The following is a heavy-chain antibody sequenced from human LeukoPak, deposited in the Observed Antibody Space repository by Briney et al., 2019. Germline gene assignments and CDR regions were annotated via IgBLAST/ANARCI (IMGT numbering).Heavy chain of an antibody. V-gene: IGHV7-4-1*02. CDR3: ARDSVVATVFWFDP. Sequence: ASVKVSCKASGYTFTSYAMNWVRQAPGQGLEWMGWINTNTGNPTYAQGFTGRFVFSLDTSVSTAYLQISSLKAEDTAVYYCARDSVVATVFWFDPWGQGTLVTVSS. J-gene: IGHJ5*02. CDR2: INTNTGNP. D-gene: IGHD5-12*01. CDR1: GYTFTSYA.